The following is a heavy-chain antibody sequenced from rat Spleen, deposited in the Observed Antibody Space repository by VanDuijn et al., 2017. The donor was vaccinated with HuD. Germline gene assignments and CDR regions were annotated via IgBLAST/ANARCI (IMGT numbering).Heavy chain of an antibody. V-gene: IGHV2-45*01. Sequence: VQLQESGPGLVQPSETLSLTCTVSGFSLTSYNVHWVRQPPGKGLEWMGVMWSGGSTDYNSALKSRLSISRDTSKNQVFLKMNSLQTEDTAIYFCTREADYWGQGVMVTVSS. CDR1: GFSLTSYN. J-gene: IGHJ2*01. CDR3: TREADY. CDR2: MWSGGST.